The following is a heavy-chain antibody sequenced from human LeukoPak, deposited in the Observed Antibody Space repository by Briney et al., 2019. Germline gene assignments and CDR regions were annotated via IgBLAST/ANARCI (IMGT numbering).Heavy chain of an antibody. CDR1: GGSISSYY. J-gene: IGHJ6*03. V-gene: IGHV4-59*01. CDR3: ARVLPDCSGGSCRTDYYYYYYMDV. Sequence: SETLSLTCTVFGGSISSYYWSWIRQPPGKGLEWIGYIYYSGSTNYNPSLKSRVTISVDTSKNQFSLKLSSVTAADTAVYYCARVLPDCSGGSCRTDYYYYYYMDVWGKGTTVTVSS. CDR2: IYYSGST. D-gene: IGHD2-15*01.